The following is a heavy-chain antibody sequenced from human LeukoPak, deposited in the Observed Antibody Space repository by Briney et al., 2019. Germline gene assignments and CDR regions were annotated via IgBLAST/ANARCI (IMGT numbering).Heavy chain of an antibody. CDR1: GGSFSGYY. V-gene: IGHV4-34*01. D-gene: IGHD3-10*01. J-gene: IGHJ4*02. Sequence: PSETLSLTCAVYGGSFSGYYWSWIRQPPGKGLEWIGEINHSGSTNYNPSLKSRVTISVDTSKNQFSLKLSSVTAADTAVYYCARGKGLLWFGELLSLDYWGQGILVTVSS. CDR3: ARGKGLLWFGELLSLDY. CDR2: INHSGST.